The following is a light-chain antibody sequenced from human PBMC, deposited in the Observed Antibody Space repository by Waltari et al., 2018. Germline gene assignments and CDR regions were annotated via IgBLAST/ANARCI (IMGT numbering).Light chain of an antibody. CDR1: QTVLYSSNNRYS. J-gene: IGKJ4*01. V-gene: IGKV4-1*01. CDR3: QQFYSSPLT. Sequence: DIVMTQSPDSLAVSLGERATINCKSSQTVLYSSNNRYSIAWFQQKPGQPPKLLIYWASTRESGVPDRVSGSGSGTDFTLTISSLQAEDVAVYYCQQFYSSPLTFGGGTKVEIK. CDR2: WAS.